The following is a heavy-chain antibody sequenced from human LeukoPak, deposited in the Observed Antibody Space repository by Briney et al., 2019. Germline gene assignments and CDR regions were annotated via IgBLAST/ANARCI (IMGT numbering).Heavy chain of an antibody. Sequence: SETLSLTCAVSGGSISSGDYYWSWIRQPPGKGLEWIGHIFYSGSTYYNPSLMRRLTISVDTSKNQFSLKLSSVTPADTAVYYCARERREGGSSWIDYWGQGTLVTVSS. J-gene: IGHJ4*02. CDR3: ARERREGGSSWIDY. CDR2: IFYSGST. D-gene: IGHD6-13*01. V-gene: IGHV4-30-4*01. CDR1: GGSISSGDYY.